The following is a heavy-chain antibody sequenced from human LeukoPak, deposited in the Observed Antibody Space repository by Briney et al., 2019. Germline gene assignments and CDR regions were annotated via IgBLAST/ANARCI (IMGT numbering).Heavy chain of an antibody. CDR3: TGGGDPLYYYYYYMDV. D-gene: IGHD4-17*01. CDR2: ISSSSSYI. CDR1: GFTFSNYW. J-gene: IGHJ6*03. V-gene: IGHV3-21*03. Sequence: GGSLRLSCAASGFTFSNYWMNWVRQAPGKGLEWVSTISSSSSYINYADSVKGRFTISRDNARSSMYLQMNSLRAEDTAVYYCTGGGDPLYYYYYYMDVWGKGTTVTISS.